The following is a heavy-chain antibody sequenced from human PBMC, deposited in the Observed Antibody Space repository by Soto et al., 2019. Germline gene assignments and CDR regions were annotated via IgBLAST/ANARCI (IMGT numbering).Heavy chain of an antibody. CDR2: INPKSGDT. V-gene: IGHV1-2*02. Sequence: QVQLVQSGDEVKKSGASLKVSCKASGYTFTGYYIHWVRQAPGQGLEWMGWINPKSGDTNYAQKFQGRVSMTRDTSITTAYMEVSRLKSDDTGVYYCARGAPRMGALPTYWGQGTLVTVSS. D-gene: IGHD1-26*01. CDR1: GYTFTGYY. CDR3: ARGAPRMGALPTY. J-gene: IGHJ4*02.